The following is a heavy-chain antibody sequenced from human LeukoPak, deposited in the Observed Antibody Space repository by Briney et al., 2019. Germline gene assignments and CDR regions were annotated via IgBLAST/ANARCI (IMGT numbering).Heavy chain of an antibody. Sequence: GGSLRLSCAASGFTFSSYWMSWVRQAPGKGLEWVANIKQDGSEKYYVDSVKGRFTISRDNAKNSLYLQMNSLRAGDTAVYYCARPWIQLWPYFDYWGQGTLVTVSS. V-gene: IGHV3-7*01. CDR2: IKQDGSEK. J-gene: IGHJ4*02. D-gene: IGHD5-18*01. CDR1: GFTFSSYW. CDR3: ARPWIQLWPYFDY.